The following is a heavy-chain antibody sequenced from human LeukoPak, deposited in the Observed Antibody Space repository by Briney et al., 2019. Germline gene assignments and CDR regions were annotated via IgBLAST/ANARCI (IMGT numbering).Heavy chain of an antibody. Sequence: SETLSLTCTVSGGSISSSRYYWGWIRQPPGKGLEWIGSIYYSGSTYYNPSFKSRVTISVDTSKNQFSLKLSSVTAADTAVYYCARDGGYDVVGAFDIWGQGTMVTVSS. J-gene: IGHJ3*02. CDR1: GGSISSSRYY. D-gene: IGHD3-22*01. V-gene: IGHV4-39*07. CDR3: ARDGGYDVVGAFDI. CDR2: IYYSGST.